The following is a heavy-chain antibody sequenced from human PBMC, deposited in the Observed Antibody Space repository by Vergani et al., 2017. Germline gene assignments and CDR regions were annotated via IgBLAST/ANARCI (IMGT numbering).Heavy chain of an antibody. CDR3: ARESMVRGEYDAFDI. J-gene: IGHJ3*02. Sequence: QVQLVESGGGLVKPGGSLRLSCAASGFTFSDYYMSWIRQAPGKGLEWVSYISSSSSYTNYADSVKGRFTISRDNAKNSLYLQMNSLRAEDTAVYYCARESMVRGEYDAFDIWGQGTMVTVSS. CDR1: GFTFSDYY. D-gene: IGHD3-10*01. CDR2: ISSSSSYT. V-gene: IGHV3-11*05.